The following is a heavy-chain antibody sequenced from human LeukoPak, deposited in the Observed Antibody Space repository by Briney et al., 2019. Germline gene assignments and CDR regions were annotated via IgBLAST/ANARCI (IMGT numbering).Heavy chain of an antibody. Sequence: SQTLSLTCTVSGGSISSGDYYWSWIRQPPGKGLEWIGYIYYSGSTYYNPSLKSRVTISVDTSKNQFSLKLSSVTAADTAVYYCAREDRGYCSSTSCWAFDYWGQGTLVTVSS. CDR3: AREDRGYCSSTSCWAFDY. V-gene: IGHV4-30-4*08. J-gene: IGHJ4*02. D-gene: IGHD2-2*01. CDR2: IYYSGST. CDR1: GGSISSGDYY.